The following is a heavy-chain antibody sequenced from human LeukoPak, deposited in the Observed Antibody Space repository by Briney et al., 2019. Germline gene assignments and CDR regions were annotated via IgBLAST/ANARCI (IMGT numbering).Heavy chain of an antibody. Sequence: GGSLRFSCAASGFTFDDFGMGWVGQVPGRGPGWVFGINWNGGSTGYADSVKGRFTISRDNAKNSLYLQMNSLRAEDTAIYYCAKRSSTSSGYFDFWGRGTLVTVSS. V-gene: IGHV3-20*04. CDR2: INWNGGST. D-gene: IGHD3-22*01. J-gene: IGHJ4*02. CDR1: GFTFDDFG. CDR3: AKRSSTSSGYFDF.